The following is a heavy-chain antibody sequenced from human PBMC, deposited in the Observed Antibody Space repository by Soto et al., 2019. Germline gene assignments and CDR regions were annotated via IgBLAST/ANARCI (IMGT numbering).Heavy chain of an antibody. Sequence: LRLSCAASGLTFTNYEMNWVRQAPGKGLEWVSYIGRSGTTTYYADSVKGRFTISRDNAKNSLYLQMNSLRAEDTAVYYCARTEDYYGSGSYYSPDAFDIWGQGTMVTVSS. J-gene: IGHJ3*02. CDR1: GLTFTNYE. D-gene: IGHD3-10*01. CDR2: IGRSGTTT. CDR3: ARTEDYYGSGSYYSPDAFDI. V-gene: IGHV3-48*03.